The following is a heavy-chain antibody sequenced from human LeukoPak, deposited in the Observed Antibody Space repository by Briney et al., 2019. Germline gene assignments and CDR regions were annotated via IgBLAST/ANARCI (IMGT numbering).Heavy chain of an antibody. CDR2: VYYSGST. J-gene: IGHJ6*02. CDR3: ARLRNALNYYYYGMDV. CDR1: GGSISTYY. D-gene: IGHD1-1*01. Sequence: SETLSLTCTVSGGSISTYYWSWIRQPPGKGLEWIGYVYYSGSTKYNPSLTSRVTISIDTSKNQFSLKLSSVTAADTAVYYCARLRNALNYYYYGMDVWGQGTTVTVSS. V-gene: IGHV4-59*12.